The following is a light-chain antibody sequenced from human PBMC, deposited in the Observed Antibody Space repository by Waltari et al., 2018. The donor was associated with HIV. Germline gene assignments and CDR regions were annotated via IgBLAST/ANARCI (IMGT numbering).Light chain of an antibody. J-gene: IGLJ2*01. Sequence: QSALTQPASVSGSPGQSITISCTGTSSDVGGYNYVPWYQQHPGKAPKLMIYEVSNRPSGVSNRFSGSKSGNTASLTISGLQAEDEADYYCSSYTSSSTPSFGGGTKLTVL. CDR2: EVS. V-gene: IGLV2-14*01. CDR1: SSDVGGYNY. CDR3: SSYTSSSTPS.